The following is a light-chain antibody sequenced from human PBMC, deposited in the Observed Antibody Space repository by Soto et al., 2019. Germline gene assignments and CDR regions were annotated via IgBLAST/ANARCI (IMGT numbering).Light chain of an antibody. CDR1: QGISNY. Sequence: DIQMTQSPSTLSASAGDRVTITCRASQGISNYLAWYQQKPGKVPKLLIYAASTLQSGVPSRFSSSGSGTDVTLTISSLQPEDVASYYCQKYNSAPQTFGQGTRVEIK. CDR2: AAS. CDR3: QKYNSAPQT. J-gene: IGKJ1*01. V-gene: IGKV1-27*01.